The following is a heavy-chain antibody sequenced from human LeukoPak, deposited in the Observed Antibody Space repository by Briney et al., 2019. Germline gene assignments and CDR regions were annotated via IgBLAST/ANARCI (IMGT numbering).Heavy chain of an antibody. V-gene: IGHV3-7*01. CDR1: AFTFSDYW. J-gene: IGHJ4*02. D-gene: IGHD1-26*01. CDR2: IKEDGSEK. Sequence: GGSLRLSCATSAFTFSDYWMSWVRQTPGKGLEWVANIKEDGSEKYYVDSVKGRSTISRDNAKNSLYLQMNSLRAEDTAVYYCARDRGGASDFDYWGQGTLVTVSS. CDR3: ARDRGGASDFDY.